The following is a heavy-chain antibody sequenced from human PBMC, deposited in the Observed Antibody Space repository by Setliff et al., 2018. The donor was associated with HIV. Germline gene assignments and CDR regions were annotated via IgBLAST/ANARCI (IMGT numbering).Heavy chain of an antibody. D-gene: IGHD2-2*01. CDR2: IWNDGSNK. V-gene: IGHV3-33*01. CDR3: TRTYCSSTSCYDDC. J-gene: IGHJ4*02. CDR1: GFVFTRFG. Sequence: GGSLRLSCAASGFVFTRFGYHWVRQAPGKGLEWVAVIWNDGSNKYYADSVKGRFTISRDNSKNTVYLQMDSLRIDDTAVYYCTRTYCSSTSCYDDCWGQGTLVTAPQ.